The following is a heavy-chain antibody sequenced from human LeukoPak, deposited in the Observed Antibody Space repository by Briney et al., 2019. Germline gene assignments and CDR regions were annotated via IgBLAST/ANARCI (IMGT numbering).Heavy chain of an antibody. V-gene: IGHV3-49*04. CDR3: TRGLGIYGDSTFDY. J-gene: IGHJ4*02. Sequence: GGSLRLSCTPSGFTSGDFAMSWVRQAPGKGPEWVAFIRSRTYGGTIQYAASVKGRFTISRDESNSVAYLQMDSLKTADTAVYYCTRGLGIYGDSTFDYWGQGTLVTVSS. D-gene: IGHD4-17*01. CDR1: GFTSGDFA. CDR2: IRSRTYGGTI.